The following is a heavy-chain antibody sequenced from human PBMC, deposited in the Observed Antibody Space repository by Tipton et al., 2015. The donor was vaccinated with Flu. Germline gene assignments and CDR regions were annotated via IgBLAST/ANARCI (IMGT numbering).Heavy chain of an antibody. Sequence: SLRLSCAASGFTFSSYAMSWVRQAPGKGLEWVSAISGSGGSTYYADSVKGRFTISRDNSKNTLYLQMNSLRAEDTAVYYCAKDLRVRGVRPDHWGQGTLVTVSS. V-gene: IGHV3-23*01. CDR1: GFTFSSYA. CDR2: ISGSGGST. CDR3: AKDLRVRGVRPDH. D-gene: IGHD3-10*01. J-gene: IGHJ4*02.